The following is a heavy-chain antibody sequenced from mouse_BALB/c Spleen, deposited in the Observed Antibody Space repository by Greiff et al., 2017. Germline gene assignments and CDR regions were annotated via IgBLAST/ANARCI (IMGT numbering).Heavy chain of an antibody. Sequence: EVKVVESGGGLVKPGGSLKLSCAASGFTFSDYYMYWVRQTPEKRLEWVATISDGGSYTYYPDSVKGRFTISRDNAKNNLYLQMSSLKSEDTAMYYCARTPFDYWGQGTTLTVSS. CDR3: ARTPFDY. V-gene: IGHV5-4*02. CDR1: GFTFSDYY. J-gene: IGHJ2*01. CDR2: ISDGGSYT.